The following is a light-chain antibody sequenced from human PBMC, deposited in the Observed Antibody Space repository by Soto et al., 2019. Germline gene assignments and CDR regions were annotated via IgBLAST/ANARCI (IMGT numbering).Light chain of an antibody. Sequence: EIVMTQSPATLSVSPGERVTLSCRASQSVSSDLAWYQQKPGQAPRLLIYGASTRATDIAARFSGSGSGTEFTLTISILQSEDFAVYYCHQYNNWPPYTFGQGTKLEIK. CDR3: HQYNNWPPYT. J-gene: IGKJ2*01. CDR2: GAS. V-gene: IGKV3-15*01. CDR1: QSVSSD.